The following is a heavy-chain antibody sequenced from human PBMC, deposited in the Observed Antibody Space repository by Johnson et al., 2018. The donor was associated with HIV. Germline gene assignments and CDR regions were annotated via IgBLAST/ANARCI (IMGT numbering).Heavy chain of an antibody. Sequence: VQLVESGGGLVQPGGSLRLSCAASGFTFSNAWMHWVRQAPGKGLVWVARINSDGGSTSYVDSVKGRFTISRDNSKNTLYLQMNSLRAEDTAVYYCARVRSSGPWVNDAFHIWGQGTLVTVSS. V-gene: IGHV3-74*02. D-gene: IGHD4-17*01. J-gene: IGHJ3*02. CDR3: ARVRSSGPWVNDAFHI. CDR1: GFTFSNAW. CDR2: INSDGGST.